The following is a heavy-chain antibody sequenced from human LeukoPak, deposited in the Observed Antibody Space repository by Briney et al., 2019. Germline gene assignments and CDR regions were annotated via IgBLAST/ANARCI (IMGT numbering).Heavy chain of an antibody. D-gene: IGHD3-10*01. J-gene: IGHJ6*02. CDR2: IYSGGST. CDR3: ARDSYYYGSGSATV. Sequence: GGSLRLSCAASGFTISSNYMSWVRQAPGQGLEWVSVIYSGGSTYYADSVKGRFTISRDNSKNTLYLQMNSLRAEDTAVYYCARDSYYYGSGSATVWGQGTTVTVSS. V-gene: IGHV3-53*01. CDR1: GFTISSNY.